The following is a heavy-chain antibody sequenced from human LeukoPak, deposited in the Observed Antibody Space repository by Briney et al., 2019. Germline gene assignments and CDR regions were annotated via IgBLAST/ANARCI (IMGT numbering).Heavy chain of an antibody. CDR1: GGSISNYY. J-gene: IGHJ3*02. Sequence: SETLSLTCTVSGGSISNYYWSWIRQPAGKGLEWIGRKYARGSSNYNPPVQGRVTMSVDTSKTQFSLKLRSVTAADTAVYYCARGRYCSADICTGGDSFDIWGQGTMVSVSP. CDR2: KYARGSS. V-gene: IGHV4-4*07. D-gene: IGHD2-15*01. CDR3: ARGRYCSADICTGGDSFDI.